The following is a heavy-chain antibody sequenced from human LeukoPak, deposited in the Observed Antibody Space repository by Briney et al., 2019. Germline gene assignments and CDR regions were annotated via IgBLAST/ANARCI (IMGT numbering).Heavy chain of an antibody. D-gene: IGHD7-27*01. J-gene: IGHJ4*02. CDR1: GDSVSSNSAA. V-gene: IGHV6-1*01. CDR3: ARDPTGDLFFDY. CDR2: TYYRSKWYN. Sequence: SQTLSLTCVISGDSVSSNSAAWTWIRQSPSRGLEWLGRTYYRSKWYNNYAVFVKSRITINPDTSKNQFSLQLNSVTPEDTAVYYCARDPTGDLFFDYWGQGTLVTVSS.